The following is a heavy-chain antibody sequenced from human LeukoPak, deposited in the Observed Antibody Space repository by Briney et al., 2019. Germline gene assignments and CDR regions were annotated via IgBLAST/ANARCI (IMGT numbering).Heavy chain of an antibody. CDR1: GFTFSDYY. V-gene: IGHV3-11*04. CDR2: ISSSGSTI. D-gene: IGHD3-22*01. J-gene: IGHJ4*02. Sequence: GGSLRLSCAASGFTFSDYYMSWLRQAPGKGLEWVSYISSSGSTIYYADSVKGRFTISRDNAKISLYLQMNSLRAEDTAVYYCARDLLPYYYDSSGYPPLGHWGQGTLVTVSS. CDR3: ARDLLPYYYDSSGYPPLGH.